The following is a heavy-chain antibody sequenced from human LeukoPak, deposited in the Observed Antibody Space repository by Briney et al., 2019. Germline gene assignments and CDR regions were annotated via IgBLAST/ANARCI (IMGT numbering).Heavy chain of an antibody. CDR2: ISWNSGSI. CDR1: GFTFDDYA. J-gene: IGHJ3*02. Sequence: GGSLRLSCAASGFTFDDYAMHWVRQAPGKGLEWVSGISWNSGSIGYADSVKGRFTISRDNAKNSLYLQMNSLRAEDMALYYCAKDHVRYCSSTSCSNAFDIWGQGTMVTVSS. V-gene: IGHV3-9*03. CDR3: AKDHVRYCSSTSCSNAFDI. D-gene: IGHD2-2*01.